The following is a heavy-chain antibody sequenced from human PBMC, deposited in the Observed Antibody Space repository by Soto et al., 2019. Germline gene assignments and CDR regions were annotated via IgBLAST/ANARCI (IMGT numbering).Heavy chain of an antibody. J-gene: IGHJ4*02. D-gene: IGHD6-13*01. CDR3: ARPGGSGWFYFDS. CDR2: IYYSGST. V-gene: IGHV4-39*02. Sequence: LETLSRTCIVSGVSISGVINYWGWILYPPGKGLEWIGSIYYSGSTYYNPSLKRRVTISVDTSKNHFSLKLTSVTAADTAVYYCARPGGSGWFYFDSWSQVSQVTV. CDR1: GVSISGVINY.